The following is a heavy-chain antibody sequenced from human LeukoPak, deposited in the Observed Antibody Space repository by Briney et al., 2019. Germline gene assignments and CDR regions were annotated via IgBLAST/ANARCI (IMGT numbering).Heavy chain of an antibody. J-gene: IGHJ4*02. V-gene: IGHV1-18*01. CDR2: ISAYNGNT. CDR3: ATASGYDYIDY. Sequence: GASVRVSCKASGYTFTSYGISWVRQAPGQGLEWMGWISAYNGNTNYAQKFQGRVTMTTDTSTSTAYMELRSLRSDDTAVYYCATASGYDYIDYWGQGTLVTVSS. CDR1: GYTFTSYG. D-gene: IGHD5-12*01.